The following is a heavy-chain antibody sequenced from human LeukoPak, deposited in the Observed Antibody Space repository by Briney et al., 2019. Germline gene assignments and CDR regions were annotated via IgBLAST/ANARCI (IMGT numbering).Heavy chain of an antibody. V-gene: IGHV5-10-1*01. CDR3: ARQASGYVDYLQY. J-gene: IGHJ4*02. CDR1: GYSFTSYW. D-gene: IGHD5-12*01. CDR2: IDPSNSNT. Sequence: KLGQSLKISCKGSGYSFTSYWISWERQLPGKGLEWMGRIDPSNSNTNYSPSFQGHVTISVDKSITTAYLQWSSLKASDTAMYYCARQASGYVDYLQYWGQGTLVTVSS.